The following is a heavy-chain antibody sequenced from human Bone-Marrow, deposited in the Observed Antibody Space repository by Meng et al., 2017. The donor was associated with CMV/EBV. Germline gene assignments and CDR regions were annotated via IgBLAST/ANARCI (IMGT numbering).Heavy chain of an antibody. V-gene: IGHV3-7*01. D-gene: IGHD3-22*01. Sequence: GESLKISCAASGFTFSSYWMSWVRQAPGKGLEWVANIKQDGSEKYYVDSVKGRFTISRDNAKNSLYLQMNSLRAEDTAVYYCATYYYDSSGYYPVGYWGQGTLVTVSS. CDR1: GFTFSSYW. J-gene: IGHJ4*01. CDR3: ATYYYDSSGYYPVGY. CDR2: IKQDGSEK.